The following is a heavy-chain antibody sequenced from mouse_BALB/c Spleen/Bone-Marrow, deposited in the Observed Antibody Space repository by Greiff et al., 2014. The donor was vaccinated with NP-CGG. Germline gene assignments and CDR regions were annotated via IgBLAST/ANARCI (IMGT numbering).Heavy chain of an antibody. CDR3: AAYYYGSSQFAY. J-gene: IGHJ3*01. CDR2: IDPANGNT. D-gene: IGHD1-1*01. Sequence: VQLQQSGAELVKPGASVKLSCTASGFNIKDTYMHWVKQRPEQGLEWIGRIDPANGNTKYDPKFQGKATITADISSNTAYLQLSSLTSEDAAVYYCAAYYYGSSQFAYWGQGTLVTVSA. V-gene: IGHV14-3*02. CDR1: GFNIKDTY.